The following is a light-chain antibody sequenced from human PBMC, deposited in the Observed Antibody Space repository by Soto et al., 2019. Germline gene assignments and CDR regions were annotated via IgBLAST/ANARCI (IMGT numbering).Light chain of an antibody. J-gene: IGKJ2*01. Sequence: DLVVTQSPLSLPVTLGQPASISCRSSQSLVYTDGNTYLNWFQQRPGQSPRRLIYQVSNRDSGVPDRFSGSGSGTDFTLKISGVEAEDIGVYYCMQATHRPPMYTFGQGTKLEIK. CDR3: MQATHRPPMYT. CDR2: QVS. V-gene: IGKV2-30*01. CDR1: QSLVYTDGNTY.